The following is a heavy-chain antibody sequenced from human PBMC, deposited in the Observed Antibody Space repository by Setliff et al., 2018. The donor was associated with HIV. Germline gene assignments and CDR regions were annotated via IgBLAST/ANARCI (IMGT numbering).Heavy chain of an antibody. Sequence: GGSLRLSCVASGFIFSDCGMHWVRQAPGKGLEWVAVIWSDGSNKYYADSVKGRFSISRDNSKNTLHLQMNSLRAEDTAVYYCARVKPHLRRSGSYWIVDYWGQGTLVTVSS. J-gene: IGHJ4*02. CDR3: ARVKPHLRRSGSYWIVDY. D-gene: IGHD1-26*01. CDR2: IWSDGSNK. V-gene: IGHV3-33*01. CDR1: GFIFSDCG.